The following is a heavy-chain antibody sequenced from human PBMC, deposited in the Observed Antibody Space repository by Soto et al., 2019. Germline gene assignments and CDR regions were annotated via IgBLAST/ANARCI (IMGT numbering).Heavy chain of an antibody. Sequence: XGSLILSCSASGFTFSSYEMDWVRQAPGKGLEWVAYISSSGTILYGDSVRGRFTISRDNTDNSLYLQMNSLTAEDTAVYYCTKEKSVMYSGYDAFDVWGRGKMVTVSS. CDR2: ISSSGTI. CDR1: GFTFSSYE. D-gene: IGHD5-12*01. CDR3: TKEKSVMYSGYDAFDV. V-gene: IGHV3-48*03. J-gene: IGHJ3*01.